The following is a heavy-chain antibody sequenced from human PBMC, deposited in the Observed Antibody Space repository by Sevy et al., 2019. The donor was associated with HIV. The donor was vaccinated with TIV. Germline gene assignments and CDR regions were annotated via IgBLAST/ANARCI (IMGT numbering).Heavy chain of an antibody. CDR3: AKDLVIKGTVDTAPGDY. V-gene: IGHV3-23*01. CDR1: GFTFSSYA. Sequence: GESLKISCAASGFTFSSYAMSWVRQAPGKGLEWVSAISGSGGSTYYADSVKGRFTISRDNSKNTLYLQMNSLRAEDTAVYYCAKDLVIKGTVDTAPGDYWGQGTLVTVSS. J-gene: IGHJ4*02. D-gene: IGHD5-18*01. CDR2: ISGSGGST.